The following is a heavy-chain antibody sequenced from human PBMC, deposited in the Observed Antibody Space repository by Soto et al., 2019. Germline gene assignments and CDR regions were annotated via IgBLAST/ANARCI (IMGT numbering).Heavy chain of an antibody. Sequence: GASVKVSCKASGYTFTSYGISWVRQAPGQGLEWMGWISAYNGNTNYAQKLQGRVTMTTDTSTSTAYMELRSLRSDDTAVYYCARDSPYDILTGSQFDPWGQGTLVTVS. CDR1: GYTFTSYG. CDR2: ISAYNGNT. CDR3: ARDSPYDILTGSQFDP. D-gene: IGHD3-9*01. V-gene: IGHV1-18*01. J-gene: IGHJ5*02.